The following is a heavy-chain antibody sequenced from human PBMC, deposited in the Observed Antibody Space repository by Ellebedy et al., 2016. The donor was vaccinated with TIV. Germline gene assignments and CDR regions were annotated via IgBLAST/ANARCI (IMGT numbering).Heavy chain of an antibody. D-gene: IGHD1-1*01. Sequence: GGSLRLSXAASGFTFSSYAMSWVRQAPGKGLEWVSAISGSGGSTYYADSVKGRFTISRDNSKNTLYLQMNSLRAEDTAVYYCAKVPVRSPRTPGNYFDYWGQGTLVTVSS. J-gene: IGHJ4*02. V-gene: IGHV3-23*01. CDR3: AKVPVRSPRTPGNYFDY. CDR2: ISGSGGST. CDR1: GFTFSSYA.